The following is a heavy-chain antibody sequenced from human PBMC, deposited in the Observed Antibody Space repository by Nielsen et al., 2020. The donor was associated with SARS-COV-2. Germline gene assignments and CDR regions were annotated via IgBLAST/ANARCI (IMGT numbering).Heavy chain of an antibody. Sequence: ASVKVSCKASGYVFASYAIHWVRQAPGQRLEWMGWINAGNGNTKYSQKFEGRVTITRDTSASTAYMELSSLRSEDTAVYYCAAEGLGIAAPWVWGKGTTVTVSS. V-gene: IGHV1-3*01. D-gene: IGHD6-13*01. CDR3: AAEGLGIAAPWV. CDR1: GYVFASYA. CDR2: INAGNGNT. J-gene: IGHJ6*04.